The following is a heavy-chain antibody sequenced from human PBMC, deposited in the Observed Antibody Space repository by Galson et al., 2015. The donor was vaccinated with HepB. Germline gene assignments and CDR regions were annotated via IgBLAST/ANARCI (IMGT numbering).Heavy chain of an antibody. Sequence: SLRLSCAASGFTFSGSAIHWVRQSYGKGLEWVGRIRSRANTYATAYAASVKGRVSISRDDSMSTAFLQMNSLEADDTAVYYCRGQEWEAVAYYGMGGWGQGTTVIVSS. V-gene: IGHV3-73*01. J-gene: IGHJ6*02. D-gene: IGHD1-26*01. CDR3: RGQEWEAVAYYGMGG. CDR2: IRSRANTYAT. CDR1: GFTFSGSA.